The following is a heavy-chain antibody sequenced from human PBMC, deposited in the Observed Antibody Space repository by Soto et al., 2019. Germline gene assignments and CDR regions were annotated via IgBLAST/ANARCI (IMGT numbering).Heavy chain of an antibody. V-gene: IGHV4-61*08. CDR3: ALHGVVAAFYMDV. D-gene: IGHD2-15*01. CDR1: GGSISSGGYY. Sequence: SETLSLTCTVSGGSISSGGYYWSWIRQHPGKGLEWIGYIYYSGSTNYNPSLKSRVTISVDTSKNQFSLKLSSVTAADTAVYYCALHGVVAAFYMDVWGKGTTVTVSS. J-gene: IGHJ6*03. CDR2: IYYSGST.